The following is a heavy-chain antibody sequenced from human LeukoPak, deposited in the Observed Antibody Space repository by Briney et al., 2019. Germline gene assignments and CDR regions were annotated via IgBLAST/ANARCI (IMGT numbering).Heavy chain of an antibody. CDR2: IRYDGSNR. CDR3: AKDELLWFGESHQHFDY. CDR1: GFTFSSYG. D-gene: IGHD3-10*01. Sequence: HSGGSLRLSCAASGFTFSSYGMHWVRQAPGKGLEWVAFIRYDGSNRYYADSVKGRFTISRDNSKNTLYLQMNSLRAEDTAVYYCAKDELLWFGESHQHFDYWGQGTLVTVSS. V-gene: IGHV3-30*02. J-gene: IGHJ4*02.